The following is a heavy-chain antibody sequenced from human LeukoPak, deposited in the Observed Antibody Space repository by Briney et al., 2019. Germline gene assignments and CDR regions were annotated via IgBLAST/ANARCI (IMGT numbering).Heavy chain of an antibody. D-gene: IGHD3-22*01. CDR3: ARDNSPWFRHWFDP. V-gene: IGHV1-18*01. J-gene: IGHJ5*02. CDR2: ISAYNGNT. Sequence: ASVKVSCKASGYTFTSYGISWVRQAPGQGLEWMGWISAYNGNTNYAQKLQGRVTMTTDTSTSTAYMELRSLRSDDTAVYYCARDNSPWFRHWFDPWGQGTLVTVSS. CDR1: GYTFTSYG.